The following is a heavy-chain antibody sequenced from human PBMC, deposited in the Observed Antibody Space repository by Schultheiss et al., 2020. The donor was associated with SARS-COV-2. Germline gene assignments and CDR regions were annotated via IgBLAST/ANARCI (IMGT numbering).Heavy chain of an antibody. CDR1: GGSISSGSYY. CDR3: ASTRYYFDY. CDR2: IYTSGST. J-gene: IGHJ4*02. V-gene: IGHV4-39*07. Sequence: SETLSLTCTVSGGSISSGSYYWSWIRQPPGKGLEWIGSIYTSGSTNYNPSLKSRVTISVDTSKNQFSLKLSSVTAADTAVYYCASTRYYFDYWGQGTLVTVSS. D-gene: IGHD1-1*01.